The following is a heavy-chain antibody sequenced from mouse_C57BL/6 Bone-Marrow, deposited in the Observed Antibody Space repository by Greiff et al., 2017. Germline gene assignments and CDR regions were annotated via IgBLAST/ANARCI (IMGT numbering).Heavy chain of an antibody. CDR2: IDPSDSYT. D-gene: IGHD3-2*02. J-gene: IGHJ3*01. Sequence: QVQLKQPGAELVRPGTSVKLSCKASGYTFTSYWMHWVKQRPGQGLEWIGVIDPSDSYTNYNQKFKGKATLTVDTSSSTAYMQLSSLTSEDSAVYYGARDTGRAWFAYWGQGTLVTVSA. CDR1: GYTFTSYW. V-gene: IGHV1-59*01. CDR3: ARDTGRAWFAY.